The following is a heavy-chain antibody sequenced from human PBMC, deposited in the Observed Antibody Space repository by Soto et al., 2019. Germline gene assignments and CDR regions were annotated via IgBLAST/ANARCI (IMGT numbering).Heavy chain of an antibody. J-gene: IGHJ6*03. D-gene: IGHD3-10*01. CDR3: AKHQPYGSGSQALWSYYYYYMDV. Sequence: GGSLRLSCAASGFTFSSYAMSWVRQAPGKGLEWVSAISGSGGSTYYADSVKGRFTISRDNSKNTLYLQMNSLRAEDTAVYYCAKHQPYGSGSQALWSYYYYYMDVWGKGTTVTVSS. CDR2: ISGSGGST. CDR1: GFTFSSYA. V-gene: IGHV3-23*01.